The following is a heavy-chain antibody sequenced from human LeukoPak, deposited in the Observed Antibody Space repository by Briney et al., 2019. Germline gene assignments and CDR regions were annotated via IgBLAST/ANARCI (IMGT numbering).Heavy chain of an antibody. CDR3: AKGSRDSRPYYFDF. CDR2: ITGSGGDT. J-gene: IGHJ4*02. CDR1: GFTFSSYA. V-gene: IGHV3-23*01. D-gene: IGHD3-10*01. Sequence: GGSLRLSCAASGFTFSSYAMSWVRQAPGKGLEWVSAITGSGGDTYHADSVKGRFTISRDNSKNTLYLQMNSLRGEDMAVYYCAKGSRDSRPYYFDFWGQGTLVTVSS.